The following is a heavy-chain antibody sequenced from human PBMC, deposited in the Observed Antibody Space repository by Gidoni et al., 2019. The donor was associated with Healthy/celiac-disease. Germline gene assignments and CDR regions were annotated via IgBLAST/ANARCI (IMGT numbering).Heavy chain of an antibody. CDR1: GFTFSSDG. CDR3: AKGPSPPELWLVDY. Sequence: QVQLVESVGGVVQPGRSLRLSCAASGFTFSSDGIHWVRQAPGKGLERVAVISYEGSNKYYAESVKGRITISRDNSKNTLYLKMNSLRAEDTAVYYCAKGPSPPELWLVDYWGQGTLVTVSS. D-gene: IGHD5-18*01. V-gene: IGHV3-30*18. CDR2: ISYEGSNK. J-gene: IGHJ4*02.